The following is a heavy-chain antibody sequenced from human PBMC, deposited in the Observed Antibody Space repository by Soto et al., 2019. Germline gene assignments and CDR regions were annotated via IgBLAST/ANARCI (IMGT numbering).Heavy chain of an antibody. CDR1: GYTFTSYG. J-gene: IGHJ4*02. CDR2: ISAHNGNT. V-gene: IGHV1-18*01. Sequence: QVHLVQSGAEVKKPGASVKVSCKGSGYTFTSYGITWVRQAPGQGLEWMGWISAHNGNTDYAQKLQGRITVTRDTSTSTAYMELRSLRSDDTAVYYCARGRYGDYWGQGALVTVSS. D-gene: IGHD1-1*01. CDR3: ARGRYGDY.